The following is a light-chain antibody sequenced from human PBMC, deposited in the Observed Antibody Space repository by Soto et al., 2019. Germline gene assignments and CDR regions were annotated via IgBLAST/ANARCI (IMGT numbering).Light chain of an antibody. Sequence: QSVLTQPPSVSGAPGQRVTISCTGSSSNIGAGYDVHWYQQLPGTAPKLLTYRNTNRPSGVPDRFSGSKSGTSASLAITGLQAEDEADYYCQSCDSSLSGSGVFGTRTKVTVL. CDR1: SSNIGAGYD. J-gene: IGLJ1*01. CDR2: RNT. CDR3: QSCDSSLSGSGV. V-gene: IGLV1-40*01.